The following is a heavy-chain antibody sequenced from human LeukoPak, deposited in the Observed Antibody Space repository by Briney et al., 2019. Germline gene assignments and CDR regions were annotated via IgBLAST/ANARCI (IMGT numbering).Heavy chain of an antibody. CDR2: IRSKANSYAT. D-gene: IGHD1-26*01. V-gene: IGHV3-73*01. J-gene: IGHJ4*02. CDR1: GFTFSGSA. CDR3: TLVGPATAAFDY. Sequence: GGSLRLSCAASGFTFSGSAMHWVRQAPGKGLEWVGRIRSKANSYATAYAASVKGRFTISRDDSKNTAYLQMNSLKTEDTAVYYCTLVGPATAAFDYWGQGTLVTVSS.